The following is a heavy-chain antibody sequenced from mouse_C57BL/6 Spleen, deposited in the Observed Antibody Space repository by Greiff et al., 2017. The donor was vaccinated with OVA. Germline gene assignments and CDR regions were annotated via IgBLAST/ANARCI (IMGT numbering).Heavy chain of an antibody. CDR2: IYPGGGYT. V-gene: IGHV1-63*01. CDR3: AVSTGDRAWFAY. J-gene: IGHJ3*01. D-gene: IGHD1-1*01. Sequence: QVQLKESGAELVRPGTSVKMSCKASGYTFTNYWIGWAKQRPGHGLEWIGDIYPGGGYTNYNEKFKGKATLTADKSSSTAYMQFSSLTSEDSAIYYCAVSTGDRAWFAYWGQGTLVTVSA. CDR1: GYTFTNYW.